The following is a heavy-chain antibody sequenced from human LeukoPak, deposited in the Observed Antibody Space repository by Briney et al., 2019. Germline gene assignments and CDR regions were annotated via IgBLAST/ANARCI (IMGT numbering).Heavy chain of an antibody. CDR2: IYYSGST. CDR1: GGSISNYY. V-gene: IGHV4-59*01. J-gene: IGHJ4*02. D-gene: IGHD5-18*01. CDR3: ARDEDRNLEWIQLWYY. Sequence: SETLSLTCTVSGGSISNYYWSWVRQPPGKGLEWIGYIYYSGSTNYNPSLKSRVTISVDTSKNQFSLKLSSVTAADTAVYYCARDEDRNLEWIQLWYYWGQGTLVTVSS.